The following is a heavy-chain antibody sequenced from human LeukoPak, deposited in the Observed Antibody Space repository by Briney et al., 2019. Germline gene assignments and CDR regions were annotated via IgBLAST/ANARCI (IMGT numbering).Heavy chain of an antibody. CDR2: INTNSGGT. V-gene: IGHV1-2*02. CDR3: ARDRSYCSGGSCYGGFDY. CDR1: GYVFIGYY. Sequence: GASVKVSCKASGYVFIGYYMNWMRQAPGQGLEWMGWINTNSGGTRYAQKSQGRVTITRDTSTSTVYMELSRLRSDDTAVYYCARDRSYCSGGSCYGGFDYWGLGTLVTASS. D-gene: IGHD2-15*01. J-gene: IGHJ4*02.